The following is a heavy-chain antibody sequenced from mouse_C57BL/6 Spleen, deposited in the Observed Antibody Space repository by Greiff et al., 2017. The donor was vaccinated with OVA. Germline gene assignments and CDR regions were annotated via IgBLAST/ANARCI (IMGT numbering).Heavy chain of an antibody. J-gene: IGHJ3*01. CDR3: ASQPISNYPAWFAY. D-gene: IGHD2-5*01. V-gene: IGHV1-81*01. Sequence: VKLQESGAELARPGASVKLSCKASGYTFTSYGISWVKQRTGQGLEWIGEIYPRSGNTTYNEKLKGKATLTADKSSSTAYMELRSLTSEDSAVYFFASQPISNYPAWFAYWGQGTLVTVSA. CDR2: IYPRSGNT. CDR1: GYTFTSYG.